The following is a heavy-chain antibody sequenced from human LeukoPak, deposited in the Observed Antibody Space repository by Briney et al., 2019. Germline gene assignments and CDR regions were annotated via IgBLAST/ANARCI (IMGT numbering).Heavy chain of an antibody. Sequence: ASVKVSCKASGYTFTSYGISWVRQAPGQGLEWMGWISAYNGNTNYAQKLQGRVTMTTDTSTSTAYMELRSLRFDDTAVYYCARGIMELRYFDWLSPLDAFDIWGQGTMVTVSS. J-gene: IGHJ3*02. CDR2: ISAYNGNT. D-gene: IGHD3-9*01. CDR3: ARGIMELRYFDWLSPLDAFDI. V-gene: IGHV1-18*01. CDR1: GYTFTSYG.